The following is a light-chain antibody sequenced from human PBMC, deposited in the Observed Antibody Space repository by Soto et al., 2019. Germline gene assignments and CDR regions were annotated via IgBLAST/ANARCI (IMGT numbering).Light chain of an antibody. Sequence: EIVMTQSPPTLSVSPGERATLSCRASQSVSSNLAWYQQKPGQAPMLLIYGASTRATGIPARFSGSGSGTEVTLTITSLQSEDFAVYYCQQYNNWPKWTFGQGTKVEIK. V-gene: IGKV3-15*01. CDR1: QSVSSN. CDR3: QQYNNWPKWT. J-gene: IGKJ1*01. CDR2: GAS.